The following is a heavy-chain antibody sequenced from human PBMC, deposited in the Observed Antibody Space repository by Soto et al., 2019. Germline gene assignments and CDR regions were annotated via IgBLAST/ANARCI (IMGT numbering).Heavy chain of an antibody. CDR2: INHSGST. CDR1: GGSLSGYY. V-gene: IGHV4-34*01. CDR3: ARVISSGYYSPIDD. Sequence: XETLSLSVAVYGGSLSGYYWGWIRQRPGKGLDWIGEINHSGSTNYNPSLKSRVTISVDTSKNQFSLKLSSVTAADTAVYYCARVISSGYYSPIDDWGQGTLVTVSS. D-gene: IGHD3-3*01. J-gene: IGHJ4*02.